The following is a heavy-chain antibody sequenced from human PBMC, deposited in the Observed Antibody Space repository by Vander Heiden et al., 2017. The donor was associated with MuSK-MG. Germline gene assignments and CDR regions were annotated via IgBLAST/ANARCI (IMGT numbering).Heavy chain of an antibody. Sequence: QVQLVESGGGVVQPGRSLRLYCAASGFTFSSYAMHWVRQAPGKGLEWVAVISYDGSNKYYADAVKGRFTISRDNSKNTLYLQMNRMRAEDTAVYYCARGAAARFGAFDIWGQGTMVTVYS. CDR3: ARGAAARFGAFDI. CDR2: ISYDGSNK. V-gene: IGHV3-30*04. D-gene: IGHD3-10*01. CDR1: GFTFSSYA. J-gene: IGHJ3*02.